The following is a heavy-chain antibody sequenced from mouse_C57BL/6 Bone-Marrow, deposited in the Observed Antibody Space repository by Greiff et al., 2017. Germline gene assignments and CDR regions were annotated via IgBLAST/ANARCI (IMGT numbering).Heavy chain of an antibody. CDR3: AKFDDYGSSYGYWYLDV. Sequence: EVKVVESGGGLVQPGGSLSLSCAASGFTFTDYYMSWVRQPPGKALEWLGFIRNKANGYTTEYSASVKGRFTISRDNSQSILYLQMNALRAEDSATYYCAKFDDYGSSYGYWYLDVWGTGTTVTVSS. CDR2: IRNKANGYTT. D-gene: IGHD1-1*01. CDR1: GFTFTDYY. J-gene: IGHJ1*03. V-gene: IGHV7-3*01.